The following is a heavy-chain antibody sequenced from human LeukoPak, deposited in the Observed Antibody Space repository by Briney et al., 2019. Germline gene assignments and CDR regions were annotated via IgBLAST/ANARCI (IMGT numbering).Heavy chain of an antibody. CDR3: ARSSRDYYDSSGYSFDY. CDR2: IYTSGST. D-gene: IGHD3-22*01. V-gene: IGHV4-61*02. J-gene: IGHJ4*02. Sequence: SETLSLTCTVSGGSISCGSYYWSWIRQPAGKGLEWIGRIYTSGSTNYNPSLKSRVTISVDTSKNQLSLKLSSVTAADTAVYYCARSSRDYYDSSGYSFDYWGQGTLVTVSS. CDR1: GGSISCGSYY.